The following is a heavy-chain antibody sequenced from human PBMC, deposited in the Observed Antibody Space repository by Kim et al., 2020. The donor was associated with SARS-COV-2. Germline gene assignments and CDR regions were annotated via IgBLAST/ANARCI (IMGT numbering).Heavy chain of an antibody. V-gene: IGHV3-30*04. J-gene: IGHJ3*02. D-gene: IGHD3-3*02. CDR3: ARLPFLAPLEMATKDAFDI. CDR2: ISYDGSNK. CDR1: GFTFSSYA. Sequence: GGSLRLSCAASGFTFSSYAMHWVRQAPGKGLEWVAVISYDGSNKYYADSVKGRFTISRDNSKNTLYLQMNSLRAEDTAVYYCARLPFLAPLEMATKDAFDIWGQGTMVTVSS.